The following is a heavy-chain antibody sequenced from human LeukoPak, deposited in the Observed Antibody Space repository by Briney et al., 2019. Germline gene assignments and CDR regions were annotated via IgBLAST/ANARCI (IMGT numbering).Heavy chain of an antibody. Sequence: NPSETLSVNCTVSGGSVSSSHWNWIRQPPGKGLEWIGNVDYSGGIKYNLSLRSRATLSLETSNNKFCLKLKSVTASDTALYCCTRGYF. CDR1: GGSVSSSH. V-gene: IGHV4-59*02. J-gene: IGHJ4*03. CDR2: VDYSGGI. CDR3: TRGYF.